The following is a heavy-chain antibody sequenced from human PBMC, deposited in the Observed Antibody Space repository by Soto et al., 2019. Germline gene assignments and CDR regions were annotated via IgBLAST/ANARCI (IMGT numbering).Heavy chain of an antibody. V-gene: IGHV3-23*01. J-gene: IGHJ5*02. Sequence: GGSLRLSCAASGFTFSSYAMSWVRQAPGKGLEWVSAISGSGGSTYYADSGKGRFTISRDNSKNTLYLQMNSLRAEDTAVYYCVGASLSRHAKYSSGWYEKSEFDPWGQGTLVTVSS. D-gene: IGHD6-19*01. CDR3: VGASLSRHAKYSSGWYEKSEFDP. CDR1: GFTFSSYA. CDR2: ISGSGGST.